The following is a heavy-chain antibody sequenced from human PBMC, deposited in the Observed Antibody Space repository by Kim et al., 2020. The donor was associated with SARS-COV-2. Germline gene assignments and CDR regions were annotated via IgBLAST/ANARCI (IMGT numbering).Heavy chain of an antibody. CDR2: IYHSGST. V-gene: IGHV4-4*02. CDR3: ARGGTMVRGVSNYYYYYGMDV. D-gene: IGHD3-10*01. J-gene: IGHJ6*02. CDR1: GGSISSSNW. Sequence: SETLSLTCAVSGGSISSSNWWSWVRQPPGKGLEWIGEIYHSGSTNYNPSLKSRVTISVDKSKNQFSLKLSSVTAADTAVYYCARGGTMVRGVSNYYYYYGMDVWGQGPTATASS.